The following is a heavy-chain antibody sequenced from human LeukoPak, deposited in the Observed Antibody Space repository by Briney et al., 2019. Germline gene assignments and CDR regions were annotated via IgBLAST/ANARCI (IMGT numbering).Heavy chain of an antibody. V-gene: IGHV4-59*01. Sequence: SETLSLTCTVSGGSISIYYWSWIRQPPGKGLKWTGYIYYSGSTNYNPSLKSRVTISLDTSKNQFSLKLSSVTAADTAVYYCARGLSYFDYWGQGTLVTVSS. CDR3: ARGLSYFDY. D-gene: IGHD2/OR15-2a*01. J-gene: IGHJ4*02. CDR1: GGSISIYY. CDR2: IYYSGST.